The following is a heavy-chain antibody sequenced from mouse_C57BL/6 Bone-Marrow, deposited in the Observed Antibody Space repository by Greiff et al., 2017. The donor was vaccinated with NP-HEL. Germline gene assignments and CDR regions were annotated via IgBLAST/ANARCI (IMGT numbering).Heavy chain of an antibody. CDR2: ISSGSSTI. D-gene: IGHD4-1*01. CDR1: GFTFSDYG. Sequence: EVKLMESGGGLVKPGGSLKLSCAASGFTFSDYGMHWVRQAPEKGLEWVAYISSGSSTIYYADTVKGRFTISRDNAKNTLFLQMTSLRSEDTAMYYCARPLLTGYWYFDVWGTGTTVTVSS. J-gene: IGHJ1*03. CDR3: ARPLLTGYWYFDV. V-gene: IGHV5-17*01.